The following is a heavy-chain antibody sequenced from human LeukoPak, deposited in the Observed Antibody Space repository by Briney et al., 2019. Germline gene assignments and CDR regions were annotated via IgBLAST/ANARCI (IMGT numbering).Heavy chain of an antibody. D-gene: IGHD3-9*01. CDR1: GFTFSSYS. CDR3: ARGRAYDILTGYPGVYYYYYYMDV. CDR2: ISSSSSTI. Sequence: PGGSLRLSYAASGFTFSSYSMNWVRQAPGKGLEWVSYISSSSSTIYYADSVKGRFTIFRDNAKNSLYLQMNSLRAEDTAVYYCARGRAYDILTGYPGVYYYYYYMDVWGKGTTVTVSS. V-gene: IGHV3-48*01. J-gene: IGHJ6*03.